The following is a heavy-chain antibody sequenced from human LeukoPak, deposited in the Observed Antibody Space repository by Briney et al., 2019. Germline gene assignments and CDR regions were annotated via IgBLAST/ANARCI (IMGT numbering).Heavy chain of an antibody. CDR1: GDIVSSISS. V-gene: IGHV6-1*01. Sequence: PSQTLSLTCAISGDIVSSISSWNWIRQSPSRGLEWLGRTYYRSKWYNDYVVSVKSRININPDTSKNQFSLQLNSVTPEDTAVYYCARGGQGDGYSADEAFDIWGQGTMVTVS. CDR3: ARGGQGDGYSADEAFDI. D-gene: IGHD5-18*01. J-gene: IGHJ3*02. CDR2: TYYRSKWYN.